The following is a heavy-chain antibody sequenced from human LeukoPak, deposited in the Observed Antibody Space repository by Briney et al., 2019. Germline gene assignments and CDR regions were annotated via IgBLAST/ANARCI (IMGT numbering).Heavy chain of an antibody. CDR3: AKEEYSSGFVY. Sequence: HPGGSLRLSCAASGFTFDDYAMHWVRQAPGKGLEWVSGISWNSGSIGYADSVKGRFTISKDNAKNSLYLQMNSLRAEDTALYYCAKEEYSSGFVYWGQGTLVTVSS. CDR2: ISWNSGSI. J-gene: IGHJ4*02. CDR1: GFTFDDYA. V-gene: IGHV3-9*01. D-gene: IGHD6-19*01.